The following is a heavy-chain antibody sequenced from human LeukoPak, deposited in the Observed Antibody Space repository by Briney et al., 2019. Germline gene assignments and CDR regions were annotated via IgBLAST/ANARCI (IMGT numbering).Heavy chain of an antibody. Sequence: ASVKVSCKASGYTFTGYYMHWVRQAPGQGLEWMGWINPNSGGTSYAQKFQGRVTMTRDTSISTAYMELSRLRSDDTAVYYCARSVTTVTRFDYWGQGTLVTVSS. CDR2: INPNSGGT. D-gene: IGHD4-17*01. V-gene: IGHV1-2*02. CDR1: GYTFTGYY. J-gene: IGHJ4*02. CDR3: ARSVTTVTRFDY.